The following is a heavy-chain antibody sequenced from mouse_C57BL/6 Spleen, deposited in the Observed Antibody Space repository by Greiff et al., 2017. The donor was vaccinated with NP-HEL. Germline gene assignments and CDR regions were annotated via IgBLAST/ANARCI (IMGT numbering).Heavy chain of an antibody. Sequence: VQLQESGAELVRPGASVTLSCKASGYTFTDYEMHWVKQTPVHGLEWIGAIDPETGGTAYNQKFKGKAILTADKSSSTAYMELRSLTSEDSAVYYCTRRGDGPWFAYWGQGTLVTVSA. CDR2: IDPETGGT. V-gene: IGHV1-15*01. CDR1: GYTFTDYE. CDR3: TRRGDGPWFAY. J-gene: IGHJ3*01. D-gene: IGHD2-3*01.